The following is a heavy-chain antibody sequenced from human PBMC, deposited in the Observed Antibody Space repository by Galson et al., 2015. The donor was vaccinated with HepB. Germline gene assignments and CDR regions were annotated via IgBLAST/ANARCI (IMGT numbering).Heavy chain of an antibody. J-gene: IGHJ6*02. Sequence: SVKVSCKASGYTFTSYGISWVRQAPGQGLEWMGWISAYNGNTNYAQKLQGRVTMTTDTSTSTAYMELRSLRSDDTAVYYCANFLRRGITMPMDVWGQGTTVTVSS. D-gene: IGHD3-10*01. V-gene: IGHV1-18*04. CDR3: ANFLRRGITMPMDV. CDR2: ISAYNGNT. CDR1: GYTFTSYG.